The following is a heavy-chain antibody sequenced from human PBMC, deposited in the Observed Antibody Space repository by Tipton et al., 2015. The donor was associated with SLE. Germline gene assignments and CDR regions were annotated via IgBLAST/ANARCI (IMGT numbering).Heavy chain of an antibody. CDR2: IYYSGST. V-gene: IGHV4-39*07. Sequence: TLSLTCTVSGGSISSSSYYWGWTRQPPGKGLEWIGSIYYSGSTYYNPSLKSRVTISVDTSKNQFSLKLSSVTAADTAVYYCARGRGSSSMGPYGMDVWGQGTTVTVSS. CDR1: GGSISSSSYY. J-gene: IGHJ6*02. D-gene: IGHD6-6*01. CDR3: ARGRGSSSMGPYGMDV.